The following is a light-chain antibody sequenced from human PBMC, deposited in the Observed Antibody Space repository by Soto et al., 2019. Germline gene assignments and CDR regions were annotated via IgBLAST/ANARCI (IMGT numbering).Light chain of an antibody. J-gene: IGKJ1*01. CDR3: QQYSDWPRT. V-gene: IGKV3-15*01. Sequence: ENVLTQSPGTLSLSPGERATLSCRASQSVASRLAWYQQTPGQAPRLLIYGASTRATDIPARFSGSGSGTEFTLTITSLQSEDFAVYYCQQYSDWPRTLGQGTKVDIK. CDR1: QSVASR. CDR2: GAS.